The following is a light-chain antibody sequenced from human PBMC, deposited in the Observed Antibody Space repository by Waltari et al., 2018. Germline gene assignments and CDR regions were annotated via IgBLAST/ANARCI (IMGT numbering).Light chain of an antibody. J-gene: IGLJ2*01. CDR1: NIESKS. V-gene: IGLV3-21*04. Sequence: SYVLTQPPSVSVAPGKTATITCGGNNIESKSVHWSQQKPGQAPISVIFYDNDRPSGIPDRFSGSNSGNTATLTISRVEAGDEADYYCQVWDSTSDHVVFGGGTKLTVL. CDR3: QVWDSTSDHVV. CDR2: YDN.